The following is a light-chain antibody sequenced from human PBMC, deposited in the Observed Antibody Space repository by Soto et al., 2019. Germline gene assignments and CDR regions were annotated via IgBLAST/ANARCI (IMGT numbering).Light chain of an antibody. Sequence: EIVLTQSPATLSLSPGERATLSCRASQSVSSYLAWYQQKPGQAPRLLIYDASNRATGIPARFSGSGSGTDFTLTISSLEPEDFAVYYCQQRSNWHPWTFGQGTKVELK. CDR1: QSVSSY. J-gene: IGKJ1*01. CDR3: QQRSNWHPWT. V-gene: IGKV3-11*01. CDR2: DAS.